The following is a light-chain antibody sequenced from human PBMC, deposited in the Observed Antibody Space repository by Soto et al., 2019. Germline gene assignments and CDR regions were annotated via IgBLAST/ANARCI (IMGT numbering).Light chain of an antibody. Sequence: QSALTQTASVSGSPGQSITISCTGTSSDVGRYSYVSWYQQHPGNAPKLMIFDVSSRPPGVSNRFSGSKSGNTASLTISGVQAEDEADYYCSSYTISSTYVFGGGTKLTVL. CDR2: DVS. V-gene: IGLV2-14*03. J-gene: IGLJ1*01. CDR3: SSYTISSTYV. CDR1: SSDVGRYSY.